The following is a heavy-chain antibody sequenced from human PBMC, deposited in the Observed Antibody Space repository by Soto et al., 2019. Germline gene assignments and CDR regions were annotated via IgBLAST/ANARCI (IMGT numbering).Heavy chain of an antibody. CDR2: VYSSGTT. J-gene: IGHJ4*02. V-gene: IGHV4-4*08. CDR3: AKDPVLRYFDWLTRGYYFDY. CDR1: GVSISSYY. D-gene: IGHD3-9*01. Sequence: SETLSLTCTISGVSISSYYWSWIRQPPGKGLEWIGYVYSSGTTNYNPSLKSRVTMSLDTSKNQFSLKLSSVTAADTAVYYCAKDPVLRYFDWLTRGYYFDYWGQGTLVTVSS.